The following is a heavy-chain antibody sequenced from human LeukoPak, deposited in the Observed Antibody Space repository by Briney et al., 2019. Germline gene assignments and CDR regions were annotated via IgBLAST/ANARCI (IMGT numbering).Heavy chain of an antibody. CDR2: IYYRGST. Sequence: SETLSLTCTVSGGPISSSSYYWGWIRQPPGKGLEWIGSIYYRGSTYYNPSLKSRVTISVDTSKNQFSLKLSSVTAADTAVYYCAKSTHITMIPAVHAFDIWGQGTMVTVSS. D-gene: IGHD3-22*01. V-gene: IGHV4-39*07. CDR1: GGPISSSSYY. CDR3: AKSTHITMIPAVHAFDI. J-gene: IGHJ3*02.